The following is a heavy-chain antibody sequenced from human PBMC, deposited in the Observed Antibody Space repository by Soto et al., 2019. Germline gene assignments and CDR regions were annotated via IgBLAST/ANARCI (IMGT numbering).Heavy chain of an antibody. J-gene: IGHJ3*01. V-gene: IGHV1-69*01. CDR3: ARRSVSHSNAFDF. CDR2: FIPIIGGG. CDR1: GGTFRNLA. Sequence: QVQLVQSGAEVKKPGSSVKVSCKASGGTFRNLAINWVRQAPGQGLEWMGGFIPIIGGGINAQKFQGRVTITSDESTSTAYMELSSLKSEDTAMYFCARRSVSHSNAFDFWGQGTMVTFSS. D-gene: IGHD2-15*01.